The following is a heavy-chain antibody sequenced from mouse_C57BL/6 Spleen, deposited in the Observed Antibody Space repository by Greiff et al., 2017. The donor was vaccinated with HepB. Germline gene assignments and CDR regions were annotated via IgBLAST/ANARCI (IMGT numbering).Heavy chain of an antibody. D-gene: IGHD3-3*01. CDR2: IRNKANGYTT. Sequence: DVKLVESGGGLVQPGGSLSLSCAASGFTFTDYYMSWVRQPPGKALEWLGFIRNKANGYTTEYSASVKGRFTISRDNSQSILYLQMNALRAEDSATYYCARYRDGAHYYAMDYWGQGTSGTVSS. V-gene: IGHV7-3*01. CDR3: ARYRDGAHYYAMDY. CDR1: GFTFTDYY. J-gene: IGHJ4*01.